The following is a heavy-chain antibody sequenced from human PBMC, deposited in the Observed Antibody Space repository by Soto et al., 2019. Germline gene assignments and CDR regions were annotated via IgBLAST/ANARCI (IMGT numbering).Heavy chain of an antibody. Sequence: SETLSLTCAVYDGSFSGYYGSWIRQPPGKGLEWIGEINHSGSTNYNQSLKSRVTISVDTSKNQFSLKLSSVTAADTAVYYCARGQGDLNIVATIQVRFYFDYWGQGTLVTVSS. D-gene: IGHD5-12*01. CDR2: INHSGST. J-gene: IGHJ4*02. V-gene: IGHV4-34*01. CDR3: ARGQGDLNIVATIQVRFYFDY. CDR1: DGSFSGYY.